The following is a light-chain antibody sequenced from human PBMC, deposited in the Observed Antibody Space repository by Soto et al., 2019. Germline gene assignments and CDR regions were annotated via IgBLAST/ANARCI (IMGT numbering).Light chain of an antibody. Sequence: EMVMTQSPVTLSVSPGERATLSCRASQSVNSKLAWYQQKPGHAPRLLIYGASTRAAGIPDRFSVSGSGTEFTRTISRLQSEDFAVYYCQQYDDWPRYSFGQGTKLEIK. J-gene: IGKJ2*01. CDR1: QSVNSK. CDR2: GAS. V-gene: IGKV3-15*01. CDR3: QQYDDWPRYS.